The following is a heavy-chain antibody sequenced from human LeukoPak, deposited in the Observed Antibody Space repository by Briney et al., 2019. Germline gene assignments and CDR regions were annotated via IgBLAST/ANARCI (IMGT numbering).Heavy chain of an antibody. V-gene: IGHV3-7*01. Sequence: GSLRLSCAASGFTFSSYWMSWVRQAPGKGLEWVANIKQDGRETYYADSVKGRFTISRDNSKNTLSLQMNSLRAEDTAVYYCARDRRAVAIYFDYWGQGTLVTVSS. D-gene: IGHD6-19*01. J-gene: IGHJ4*02. CDR1: GFTFSSYW. CDR2: IKQDGRET. CDR3: ARDRRAVAIYFDY.